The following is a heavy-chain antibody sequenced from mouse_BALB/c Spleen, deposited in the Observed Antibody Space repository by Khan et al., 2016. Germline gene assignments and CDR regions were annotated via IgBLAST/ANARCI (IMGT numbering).Heavy chain of an antibody. Sequence: QVQLQQPGAELAKPGASVKMSCKASGYTFTSYWMHWVKQRPGQGLEWIGYINPSTGYTEYNQKFKDKATLTADKSSSTAYMQLSSLTSEDSAVYYYARPLYGSSFRYWGQGTTLTVSA. V-gene: IGHV1-7*01. CDR3: ARPLYGSSFRY. CDR2: INPSTGYT. D-gene: IGHD1-1*01. J-gene: IGHJ2*01. CDR1: GYTFTSYW.